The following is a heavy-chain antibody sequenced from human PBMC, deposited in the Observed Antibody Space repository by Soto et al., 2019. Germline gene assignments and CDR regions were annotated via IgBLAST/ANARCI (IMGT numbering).Heavy chain of an antibody. CDR1: GFTLSDYE. J-gene: IGHJ6*02. CDR3: ARVRAGAANGYYGMDV. D-gene: IGHD1-26*01. Sequence: GGSLRLSCSASGFTLSDYELHWVRQAPGKGLEWVSYISTRGSTIYYADSVKGRFTIPRDNAKNSLYLEVNRLRPEDTGVYYCARVRAGAANGYYGMDVWGQGTTVTVSS. CDR2: ISTRGSTI. V-gene: IGHV3-48*03.